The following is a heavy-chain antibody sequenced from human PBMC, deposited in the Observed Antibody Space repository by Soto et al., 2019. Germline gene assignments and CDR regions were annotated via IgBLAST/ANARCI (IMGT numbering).Heavy chain of an antibody. CDR2: IKSETDGGTT. CDR3: TKDLPQPGNFDY. Sequence: EVQLVESGGGLVKPGGSLTLSCVASGFIFKSAWMNWVRQVPGKGLEWVGRIKSETDGGTTAYAAPVKGRFTVSRDDSKSTAYLQMNSLKTEDTATYYCTKDLPQPGNFDYWGQGTLVTVSS. D-gene: IGHD1-26*01. J-gene: IGHJ4*02. V-gene: IGHV3-15*07. CDR1: GFIFKSAW.